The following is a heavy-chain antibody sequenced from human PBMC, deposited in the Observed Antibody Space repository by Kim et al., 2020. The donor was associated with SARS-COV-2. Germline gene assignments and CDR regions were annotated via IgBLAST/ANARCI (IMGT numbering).Heavy chain of an antibody. V-gene: IGHV4-59*13. CDR2: IYSGHT. CDR3: ARIAPGWYTVN. J-gene: IGHJ4*02. D-gene: IGHD6-19*01. CDR1: GSSISDYY. Sequence: SETLSRTCTVSGSSISDYYWSWIRQPPGTGLECIGYIYSGHTDYSPSLKSRATISVDTSRNQVSLILRSVTAADTAIYFFARIAPGWYTVNWGQGTLLTVSS.